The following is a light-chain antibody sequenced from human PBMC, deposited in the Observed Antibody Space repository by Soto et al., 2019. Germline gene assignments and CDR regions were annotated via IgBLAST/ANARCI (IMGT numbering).Light chain of an antibody. V-gene: IGKV3D-20*02. CDR1: QSVDSNY. CDR3: QQRNKWPPVT. Sequence: EIVLTQSPGTLSLSPGARAPLSCRARQSVDSNYLAWYQQKPGQAPRLLIYGVSSRVTGIPDRFSGSGSGTDFALTISRLDPEDFAVYYCQQRNKWPPVTFGGGTKVDIK. CDR2: GVS. J-gene: IGKJ4*01.